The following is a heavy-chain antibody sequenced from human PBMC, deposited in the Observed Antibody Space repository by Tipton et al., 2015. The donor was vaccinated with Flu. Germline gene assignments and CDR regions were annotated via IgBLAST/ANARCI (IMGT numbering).Heavy chain of an antibody. CDR1: GYTFTSYS. V-gene: IGHV1-18*01. D-gene: IGHD5-24*01. J-gene: IGHJ5*02. CDR3: ARERDGRDGYNWQWFDP. Sequence: QLVQSGAEVKKPGASVKVSSKASGYTFTSYSISWVRQAPGQGLEWMGWISAYNGNTNYAQKLQGRVTMTTDTSTSTAYMELRSLRSDDTAVYYCARERDGRDGYNWQWFDPWGQGTLVTVSS. CDR2: ISAYNGNT.